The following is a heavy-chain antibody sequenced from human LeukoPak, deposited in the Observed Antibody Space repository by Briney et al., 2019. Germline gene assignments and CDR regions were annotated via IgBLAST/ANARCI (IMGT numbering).Heavy chain of an antibody. D-gene: IGHD3-10*01. CDR2: ISAHNGNT. V-gene: IGHV1-18*01. CDR1: GYTFTSYG. Sequence: ASVKVSCKASGYTFTSYGISWVRQAPGQGLEWMGWISAHNGNTNYAQKLQGRVTMTTDTSTSTAYMELRSLRSDDTAVYYCAGVWWFGDPLGLDAFDIWGQGTMVTVSS. CDR3: AGVWWFGDPLGLDAFDI. J-gene: IGHJ3*02.